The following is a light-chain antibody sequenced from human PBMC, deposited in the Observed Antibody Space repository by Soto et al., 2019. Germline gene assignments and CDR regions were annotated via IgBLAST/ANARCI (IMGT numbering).Light chain of an antibody. Sequence: DIQMTQSPATLSASVGDRVTITCRASQSIRRYLAWYQQKPGKAPKILIYKTTNLESGVPSRFSGSGAGTEFTRTISDLNPDDFGTYSCQHYSTFWWTFGQGTKGEV. V-gene: IGKV1-5*03. J-gene: IGKJ1*01. CDR1: QSIRRY. CDR2: KTT. CDR3: QHYSTFWWT.